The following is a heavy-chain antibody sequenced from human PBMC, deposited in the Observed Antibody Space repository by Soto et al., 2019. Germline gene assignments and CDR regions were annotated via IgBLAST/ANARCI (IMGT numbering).Heavy chain of an antibody. CDR3: ARVRHDYVWGSYRPNWFDP. CDR2: IYYSGST. CDR1: GGSISSGDYY. V-gene: IGHV4-30-4*01. Sequence: QVQLQESGPGLVKPSQTLSLTCTVSGGSISSGDYYWSWIRQPPGKGLEWIGYIYYSGSTYYNPSLKSRVTISVDTSKNQFSLKLSSVAAADTAVYYCARVRHDYVWGSYRPNWFDPWGQGTLVTVSS. J-gene: IGHJ5*02. D-gene: IGHD3-16*02.